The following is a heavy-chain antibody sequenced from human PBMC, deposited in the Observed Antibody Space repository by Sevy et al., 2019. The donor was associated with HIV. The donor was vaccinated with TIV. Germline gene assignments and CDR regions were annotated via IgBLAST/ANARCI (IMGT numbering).Heavy chain of an antibody. CDR3: AKDLPTSKTKHDAFDI. CDR1: GFTFSSYA. V-gene: IGHV3-23*01. D-gene: IGHD1-1*01. CDR2: ISGSGGRT. Sequence: GGSLRLSCAASGFTFSSYAMSWVRQAPGKGLEWVSAISGSGGRTYYADSVKGRFTISRDNSKNTRYLQMNSLRAEEPAVYYCAKDLPTSKTKHDAFDIWGQGTMVTVSS. J-gene: IGHJ3*02.